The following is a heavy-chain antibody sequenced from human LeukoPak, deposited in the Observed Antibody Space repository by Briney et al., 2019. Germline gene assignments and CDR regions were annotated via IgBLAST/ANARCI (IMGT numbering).Heavy chain of an antibody. CDR2: ISSSSSYI. J-gene: IGHJ6*02. V-gene: IGHV3-21*01. CDR3: ARDGRSSGSYSPSYYYYGMDV. Sequence: GGSLRLSCAASGFTFSSYSMNWVRQAPGKGLEWVSSISSSSSYIYYADSVKGRFTISRDNAKNSLYLQMNSLRAEDTAVYYCARDGRSSGSYSPSYYYYGMDVWGQGTTVTVSS. D-gene: IGHD1-26*01. CDR1: GFTFSSYS.